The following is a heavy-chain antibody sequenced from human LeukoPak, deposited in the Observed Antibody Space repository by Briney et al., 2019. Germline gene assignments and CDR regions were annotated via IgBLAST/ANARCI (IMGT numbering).Heavy chain of an antibody. CDR1: GYTFTSYD. D-gene: IGHD6-19*01. CDR3: ARGPLSGWYWTAYYYYYYMDV. CDR2: MNPNSGNT. V-gene: IGHV1-8*03. Sequence: GASVKVSCKASGYTFTSYDINWVRQATGQGLEWMGWMNPNSGNTGYAQRFQGRVTITRNTYISTAYMELSSLRSEDTAVYYCARGPLSGWYWTAYYYYYYMDVWGKGTTVTVSS. J-gene: IGHJ6*03.